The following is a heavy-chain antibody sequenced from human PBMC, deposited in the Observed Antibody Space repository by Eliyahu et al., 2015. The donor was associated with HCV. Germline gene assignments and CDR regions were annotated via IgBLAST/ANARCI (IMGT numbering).Heavy chain of an antibody. D-gene: IGHD3-22*01. CDR1: GFXVXSYG. Sequence: EVKLLESGGGLVQPGGSLRLSCAASGFXVXSYGLTWVRQAPGKGLGWVSSISVSGGGTFYADSVRGRFTISKDNAKNMLYLQMNSLRAEDTAVYYCAKVRGYYDSSGPGDSWGQGTLVTVSS. CDR3: AKVRGYYDSSGPGDS. V-gene: IGHV3-23*01. CDR2: ISVSGGGT. J-gene: IGHJ4*02.